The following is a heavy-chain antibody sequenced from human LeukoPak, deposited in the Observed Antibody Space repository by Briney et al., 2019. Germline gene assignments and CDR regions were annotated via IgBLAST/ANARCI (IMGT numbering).Heavy chain of an antibody. CDR3: ARDSLFAWYFDL. Sequence: GGSLRLSCAASGFIFSEFNMNWVRQAPGKGLEWVSFITSNSGHLYYADSLKGRFTISRDNAQNSLYLQMNSLRDEDTAVYYCARDSLFAWYFDLWGRGTLVTVS. CDR2: ITSNSGHL. D-gene: IGHD3-10*02. CDR1: GFIFSEFN. J-gene: IGHJ2*01. V-gene: IGHV3-21*06.